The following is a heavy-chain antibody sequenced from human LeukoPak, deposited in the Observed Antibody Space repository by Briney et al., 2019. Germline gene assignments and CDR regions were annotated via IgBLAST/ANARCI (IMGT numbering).Heavy chain of an antibody. V-gene: IGHV3-21*05. CDR3: ARGSGSYLLFDY. CDR1: GFTFSSYW. J-gene: IGHJ5*01. CDR2: ITDSSSYT. Sequence: GGSLRLSCAASGFTFSSYWMSWVRQAPGKGLEWIAYITDSSSYTNYADSVKGRFTISRDNAKNSLFLQMNSLRVEDTAVYYCARGSGSYLLFDYWGHGTLLTVSS.